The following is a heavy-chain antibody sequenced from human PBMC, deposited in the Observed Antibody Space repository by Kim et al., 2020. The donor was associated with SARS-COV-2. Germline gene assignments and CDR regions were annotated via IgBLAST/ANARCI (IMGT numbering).Heavy chain of an antibody. CDR3: ARESIAVAGRGNWFDP. V-gene: IGHV4-34*01. J-gene: IGHJ5*02. D-gene: IGHD6-19*01. Sequence: SETLSLTCAVYGGSFSGYYWSWIRQPPGKGLEWIGEINHSGSTNYNPSLKSRVTISVDTSKNQFSLKLSSVTAADTAVYYCARESIAVAGRGNWFDPWGQGTLVTVSS. CDR2: INHSGST. CDR1: GGSFSGYY.